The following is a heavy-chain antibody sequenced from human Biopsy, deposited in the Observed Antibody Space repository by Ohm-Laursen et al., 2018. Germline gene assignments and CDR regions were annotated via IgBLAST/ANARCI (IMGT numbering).Heavy chain of an antibody. CDR1: GGIFINYA. V-gene: IGHV1-69*13. J-gene: IGHJ4*02. D-gene: IGHD1-26*01. Sequence: GASVKVSCKASGGIFINYAISWARQAPGQGLEWMGGIIPMFGTANCAQMFQGRVTISADESTSTSYMELSSLTTEDTAIYYCARGPHSGSHSCFDYWGRGTLVTVSS. CDR3: ARGPHSGSHSCFDY. CDR2: IIPMFGTA.